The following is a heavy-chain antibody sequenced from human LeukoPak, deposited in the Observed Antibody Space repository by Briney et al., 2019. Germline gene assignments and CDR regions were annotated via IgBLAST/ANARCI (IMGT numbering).Heavy chain of an antibody. CDR1: GGSISTYY. CDR3: ARQARMITFGGVIAHPFDY. J-gene: IGHJ4*02. V-gene: IGHV4-59*08. Sequence: SETLSLTCTVSGGSISTYYRTWIRQPPGKGLEWIGYIYYSGSTNYNASLKSRVTILVDMSKNQFSLKLSSVTAADTAVYYCARQARMITFGGVIAHPFDYWGQGTLVTVSS. D-gene: IGHD3-16*02. CDR2: IYYSGST.